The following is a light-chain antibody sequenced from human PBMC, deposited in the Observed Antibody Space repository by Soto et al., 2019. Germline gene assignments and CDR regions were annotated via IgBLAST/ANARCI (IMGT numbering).Light chain of an antibody. CDR2: GAS. CDR3: QEYNDWRPIT. Sequence: IVMTQSPATLSVSPGGRATLSCRASQSISTKLAWYQQKPGQAPRLRIYGASTRAPGIPVRFSGSGSGTEFTLTITSLQSEDFAVYYCQEYNDWRPITFGGGTKVEIK. CDR1: QSISTK. J-gene: IGKJ4*01. V-gene: IGKV3-15*01.